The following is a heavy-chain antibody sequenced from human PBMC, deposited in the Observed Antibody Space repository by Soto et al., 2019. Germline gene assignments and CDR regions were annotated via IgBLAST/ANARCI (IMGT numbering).Heavy chain of an antibody. CDR1: GESFSGYY. CDR2: INHSGST. Sequence: SETLSLTCPVYGESFSGYYWSWIRKPPGKGLEWIGEINHSGSTNYNPSLKSRVTISVDTSKNQFSLKLSSVTAADTAVYYCARGSQQLVRSSWFDPWGQGTLVTSPQ. J-gene: IGHJ5*02. V-gene: IGHV4-34*01. CDR3: ARGSQQLVRSSWFDP. D-gene: IGHD6-13*01.